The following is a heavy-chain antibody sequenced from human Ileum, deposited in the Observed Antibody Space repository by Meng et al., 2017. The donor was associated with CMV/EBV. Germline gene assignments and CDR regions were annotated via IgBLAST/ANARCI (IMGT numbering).Heavy chain of an antibody. Sequence: GQVLGSGGGLVQWGGSLRLYCAVSGFPFSSHWLDWVRQVPGKGLVWVARIRSDGTITSYADSVKGRFTISRDNAKNTVYLQMNSLRDEDTAVYYCATLPPGYWGQGTLVTVSS. V-gene: IGHV3-74*01. J-gene: IGHJ4*02. CDR3: ATLPPGY. CDR1: GFPFSSHW. D-gene: IGHD2-21*02. CDR2: IRSDGTIT.